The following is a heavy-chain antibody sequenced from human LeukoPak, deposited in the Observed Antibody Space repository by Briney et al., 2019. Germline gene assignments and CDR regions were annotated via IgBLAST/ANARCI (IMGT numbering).Heavy chain of an antibody. Sequence: SETLSLTCAVYGGSFSGYYWSWIRQPPGKGLEWIGEINHSGSTNYNPSLKSRVTISVDTSKNQFSLKLSSVTAADTAVYYCARGRNDFWSGYYPTHYYYYMDVWGKGTTVTVSS. CDR1: GGSFSGYY. J-gene: IGHJ6*03. D-gene: IGHD3-3*01. CDR3: ARGRNDFWSGYYPTHYYYYMDV. CDR2: INHSGST. V-gene: IGHV4-34*01.